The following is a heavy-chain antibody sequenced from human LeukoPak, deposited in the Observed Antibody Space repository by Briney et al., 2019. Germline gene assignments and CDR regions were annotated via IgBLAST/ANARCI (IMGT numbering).Heavy chain of an antibody. CDR3: ARTTFTMIVVN. D-gene: IGHD3-22*01. V-gene: IGHV4-31*03. CDR2: IYYSGST. J-gene: IGHJ4*02. Sequence: SQTLSLTCTVSGGSISSGGYYWSWIRQHPGKGLEWIGYIYYSGSTYYNPSLRSRVTISVDTSKNQFSLRLSSVTAADTAVYYCARTTFTMIVVNWGQGTLVTVSS. CDR1: GGSISSGGYY.